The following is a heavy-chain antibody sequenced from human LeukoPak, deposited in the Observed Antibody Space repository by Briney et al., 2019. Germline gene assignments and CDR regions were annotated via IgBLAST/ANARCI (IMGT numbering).Heavy chain of an antibody. CDR1: GGSISSYY. D-gene: IGHD3-3*01. J-gene: IGHJ4*02. CDR3: VEAILGMIVP. V-gene: IGHV4-59*01. Sequence: SETLSLTCTVSGGSISSYYWSWIRQPPGKGLEWIGYIYYSGSTSYNPSLKSRVTISVDTSKNQFSLKLSSVTAADMAIYYCVEAILGMIVPWGQGTLVTVSS. CDR2: IYYSGST.